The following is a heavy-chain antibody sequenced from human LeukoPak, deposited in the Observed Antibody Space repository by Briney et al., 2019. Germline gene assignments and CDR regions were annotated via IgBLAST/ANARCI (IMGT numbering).Heavy chain of an antibody. D-gene: IGHD2-2*01. V-gene: IGHV3-23*01. CDR1: GFTFSSYA. CDR3: AKVASLCTSTSCVRGGFDY. Sequence: GGSQRLSCAASGFTFSSYAMSWVRQAPGKGLEWVSALSGSGGNTYYADSVKGRFTISRDNSKNTLYLQMNSLRAEDTAGYYCAKVASLCTSTSCVRGGFDYWGQGTLVTVSS. CDR2: LSGSGGNT. J-gene: IGHJ4*02.